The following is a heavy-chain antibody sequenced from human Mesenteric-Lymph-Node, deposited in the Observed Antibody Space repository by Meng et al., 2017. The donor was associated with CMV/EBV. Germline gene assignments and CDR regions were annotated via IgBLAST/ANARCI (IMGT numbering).Heavy chain of an antibody. CDR3: ARHYDFWSGYYGAPGY. V-gene: IGHV1-2*02. Sequence: ASVKVSCKASGYTFTGYYMHWVRQAPGQGLEWMGWINPNSGGTNYAQKFQGRVTMTRDTSISTAYMELSRLRSDDTAVYYCARHYDFWSGYYGAPGYWGQGTLVTAPQ. CDR2: INPNSGGT. CDR1: GYTFTGYY. J-gene: IGHJ4*02. D-gene: IGHD3-3*01.